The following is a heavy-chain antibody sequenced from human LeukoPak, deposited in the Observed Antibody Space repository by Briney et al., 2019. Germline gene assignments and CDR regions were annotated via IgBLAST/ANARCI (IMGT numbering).Heavy chain of an antibody. J-gene: IGHJ4*02. D-gene: IGHD3-10*01. CDR3: ARDADSTYYYGSGRPD. Sequence: GASVKVSCKASGGTFSSYAISWVRQAPGQGLEWMGRIIPIFGTANYAQKFQGRVTITTDESTSTAYMELSSLRSEDTAVYYCARDADSTYYYGSGRPDWGQGTLVTVSS. CDR1: GGTFSSYA. CDR2: IIPIFGTA. V-gene: IGHV1-69*05.